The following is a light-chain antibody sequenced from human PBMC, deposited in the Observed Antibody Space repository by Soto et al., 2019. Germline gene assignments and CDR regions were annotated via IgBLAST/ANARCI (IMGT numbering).Light chain of an antibody. Sequence: QAVVTQEPSLTVSPGGTVTLTCGSSTGAVTSGHYPFWFQQRPGQAPRTLVSDTSNRHSWTPARFSGSLLEGKAALTLSGAQPEDEADYYCLLSYSGVVVFGGGTKVTVL. J-gene: IGLJ2*01. CDR2: DTS. V-gene: IGLV7-46*01. CDR3: LLSYSGVVV. CDR1: TGAVTSGHY.